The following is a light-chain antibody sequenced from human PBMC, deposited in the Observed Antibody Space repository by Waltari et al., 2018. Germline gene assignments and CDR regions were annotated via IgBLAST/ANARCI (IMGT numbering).Light chain of an antibody. CDR1: GSGVGAADY. V-gene: IGLV2-14*03. Sequence: QSALTQPASVSGSPGQSITIYCSGIGSGVGAADYVSWYQLHPGKAPQVIIYDVTNRAAGVSHRFSASKSANTASLTISGLQPEDEADYYCSSQTLDGVVLFGGGTKLTVL. J-gene: IGLJ2*01. CDR2: DVT. CDR3: SSQTLDGVVL.